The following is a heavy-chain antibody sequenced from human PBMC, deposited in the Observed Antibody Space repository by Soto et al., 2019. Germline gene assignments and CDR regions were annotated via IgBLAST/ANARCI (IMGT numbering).Heavy chain of an antibody. V-gene: IGHV1-18*01. CDR3: ASXYXXXXVXXXYYGMDV. CDR2: ISAYNGNT. J-gene: IGHJ6*02. CDR1: GYTFTSYG. Sequence: QVQLVQSGAEVKKPGASVKVSCKASGYTFTSYGISWVRQAPGQGLEWMGWISAYNGNTNYAQKLQGRVTMTTDTSTSTAYMELRSLRSDDTAVYYCASXYXXXXVXXXYYGMDVWGQGTTVTVSS. D-gene: IGHD2-15*01.